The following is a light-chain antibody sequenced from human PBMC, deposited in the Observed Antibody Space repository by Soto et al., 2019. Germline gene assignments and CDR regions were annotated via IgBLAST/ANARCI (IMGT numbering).Light chain of an antibody. CDR1: QSVSTW. CDR2: DAS. J-gene: IGKJ4*01. Sequence: DIQMTQSPSTLSASVGDTVTITCRASQSVSTWLAWYQQKPGRAPQLLIYDASRLKTGVPSRFSGSGSGTEFPLTITRLQPDDFATYHCQQYNTLSLTFGGGTKVEIK. V-gene: IGKV1-5*01. CDR3: QQYNTLSLT.